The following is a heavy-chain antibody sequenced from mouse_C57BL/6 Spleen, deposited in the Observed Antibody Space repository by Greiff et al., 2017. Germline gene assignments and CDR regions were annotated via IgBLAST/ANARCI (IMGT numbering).Heavy chain of an antibody. D-gene: IGHD1-1*01. J-gene: IGHJ2*01. CDR2: IHPNSGST. Sequence: QVQLQQPGAELVKPGASVKLSCKASGYTFTSYWMHWVKQRPGQGLEWIGMIHPNSGSTKYNEKFKSKATLTVDKSSSTAYMQLSSLTSEDSAVYYCARFTTVVAKGLDYWGQGTTLTVSS. CDR1: GYTFTSYW. V-gene: IGHV1-64*01. CDR3: ARFTTVVAKGLDY.